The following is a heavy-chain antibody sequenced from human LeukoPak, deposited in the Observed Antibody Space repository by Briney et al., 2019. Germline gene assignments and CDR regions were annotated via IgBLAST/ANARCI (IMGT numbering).Heavy chain of an antibody. CDR3: ARWFSHDSSGRFPFDP. CDR2: IIPILGIA. V-gene: IGHV1-69*04. J-gene: IGHJ5*02. CDR1: GGTFSSYA. Sequence: AASVKVSCKASGGTFSSYAISWVRQAPGQGLEWMGRIIPILGIANYAQKFQGRVTITADKSTSTAYMELSSLRSEDTAVYYCARWFSHDSSGRFPFDPWGQGTLVTVSS. D-gene: IGHD3-22*01.